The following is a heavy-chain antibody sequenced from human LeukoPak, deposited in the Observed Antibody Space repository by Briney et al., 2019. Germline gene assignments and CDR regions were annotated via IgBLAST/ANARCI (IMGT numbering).Heavy chain of an antibody. D-gene: IGHD4-11*01. CDR3: ARDGITVTTPYYYGMDV. CDR1: GGTFSSYT. J-gene: IGHJ6*02. V-gene: IGHV1-69*04. Sequence: SVKVSCKASGGTFSSYTISWVRQAPGQGLEWMGRIIPILGVANYAQKFQGRVTITADKSTSTAYMELSSLRSEDTAVYYCARDGITVTTPYYYGMDVWGQGTTVTVPS. CDR2: IIPILGVA.